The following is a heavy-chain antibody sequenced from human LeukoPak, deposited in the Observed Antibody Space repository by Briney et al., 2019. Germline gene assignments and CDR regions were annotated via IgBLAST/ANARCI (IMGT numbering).Heavy chain of an antibody. D-gene: IGHD4-17*01. CDR2: INSDGSIT. CDR3: AAGLQEGKDPYGRVWYFGL. CDR1: GFTFSSYW. J-gene: IGHJ2*01. V-gene: IGHV3-74*01. Sequence: GGSLRLSCVASGFTFSSYWMHWVRQTPGKGLVWVSRINSDGSITTYADSVKGRSTISRDNAKKSLYLQMNGLRAEDTAVYYCAAGLQEGKDPYGRVWYFGLWGRGTLVTVSS.